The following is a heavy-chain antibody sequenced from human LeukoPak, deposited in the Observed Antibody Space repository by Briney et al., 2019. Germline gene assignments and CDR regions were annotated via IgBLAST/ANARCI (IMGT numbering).Heavy chain of an antibody. CDR2: ISGSGGST. J-gene: IGHJ4*02. Sequence: GGSLRLSCAASGFTFSTFWMHWVRQAPGKGLEWVSVISGSGGSTYYADSVKGRFTISRDNSKNTLYLQMNSLRVEDTAVYYCAKVGLEVVVPTFFDYWGQGTLVTVSS. CDR1: GFTFSTFW. D-gene: IGHD3-22*01. V-gene: IGHV3-23*01. CDR3: AKVGLEVVVPTFFDY.